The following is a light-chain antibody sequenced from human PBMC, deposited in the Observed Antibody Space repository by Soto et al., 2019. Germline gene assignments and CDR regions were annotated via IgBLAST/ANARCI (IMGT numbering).Light chain of an antibody. Sequence: EIVLTQSPGTLSLSPGERATLSCRASQSVNNNYLAWYQQKPGQAPRLLIYGASSRATGIPDRFSGSGSGTDVTLTISRLEPEDLAVYYCQQYGSSQYTFGQGTKLEIE. CDR3: QQYGSSQYT. CDR1: QSVNNNY. J-gene: IGKJ2*01. V-gene: IGKV3-20*01. CDR2: GAS.